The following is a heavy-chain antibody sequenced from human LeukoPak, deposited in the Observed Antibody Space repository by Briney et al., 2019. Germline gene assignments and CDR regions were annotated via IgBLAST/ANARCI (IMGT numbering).Heavy chain of an antibody. CDR2: ISSSGSTI. Sequence: GGSLRLSCAASGFTFSSYEMNWVRQAPGKGLEWVSYISSSGSTIYYADSVKGRFTISRDNSKNTLYLQMNSLRAEDTAVYYCATRIWATPIDYWGQGTLVTVSS. CDR1: GFTFSSYE. D-gene: IGHD2-15*01. J-gene: IGHJ4*02. V-gene: IGHV3-48*03. CDR3: ATRIWATPIDY.